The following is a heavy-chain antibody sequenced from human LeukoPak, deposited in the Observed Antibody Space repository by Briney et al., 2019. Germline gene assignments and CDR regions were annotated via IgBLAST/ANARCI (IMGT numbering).Heavy chain of an antibody. CDR3: ARDGWVVPAAIDYYYYMDV. CDR2: IYYSGST. V-gene: IGHV4-39*07. J-gene: IGHJ6*03. CDR1: GGSISSSSYY. D-gene: IGHD2-2*01. Sequence: SETLSLTCTVSGGSISSSSYYWGWIRQPPGKGLEWIGSIYYSGSTYYNPSLKSRVTISVDTSKNQFSLKLSSVTAADTAVYYCARDGWVVPAAIDYYYYMDVWGKGTTVTVSS.